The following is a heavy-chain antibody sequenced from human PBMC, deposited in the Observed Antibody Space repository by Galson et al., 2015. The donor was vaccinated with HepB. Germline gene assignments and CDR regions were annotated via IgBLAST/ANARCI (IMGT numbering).Heavy chain of an antibody. CDR1: GYTFTSYD. CDR3: ARGGYCSGGSCYQLNWFDP. V-gene: IGHV1-8*01. J-gene: IGHJ5*02. Sequence: SVKVSCKAPGYTFTSYDINWVRQATGQGLEWMGWMNPNSGNTGYAQKFQGRVTMTRNTSISTAYMELSSLRSEDTAVYYCARGGYCSGGSCYQLNWFDPWGQGTLVTVSS. CDR2: MNPNSGNT. D-gene: IGHD2-15*01.